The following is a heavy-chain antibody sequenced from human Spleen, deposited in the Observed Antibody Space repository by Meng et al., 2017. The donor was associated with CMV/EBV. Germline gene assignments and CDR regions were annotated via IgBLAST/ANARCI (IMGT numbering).Heavy chain of an antibody. CDR1: GFTFSSYG. D-gene: IGHD3-16*02. CDR2: IRYDGSNK. V-gene: IGHV3-30*02. Sequence: GESLKISCAASGFTFSSYGMHWVRQAPGKGLEWVAFIRYDGSNKYYADSVKGRFTISRDNSKNTLYLQMNSLRAEDTAVYYCAKGNRNSFDYWGQGTLVTVSS. CDR3: AKGNRNSFDY. J-gene: IGHJ4*02.